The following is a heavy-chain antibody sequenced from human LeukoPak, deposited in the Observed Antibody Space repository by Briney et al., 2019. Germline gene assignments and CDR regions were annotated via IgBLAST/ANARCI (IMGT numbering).Heavy chain of an antibody. D-gene: IGHD4-23*01. CDR2: IYYSGST. Sequence: SETLSLTCTVSGGSISSGDYYWSWIRQHPGKGLEWIGYIYYSGSTYYNPSLKSRVTISVDTSKNQFSLKLSSVTAADTAVYYCARDGNSDKGTYYFDYWGQGTLVTVSS. J-gene: IGHJ4*02. CDR1: GGSISSGDYY. CDR3: ARDGNSDKGTYYFDY. V-gene: IGHV4-31*03.